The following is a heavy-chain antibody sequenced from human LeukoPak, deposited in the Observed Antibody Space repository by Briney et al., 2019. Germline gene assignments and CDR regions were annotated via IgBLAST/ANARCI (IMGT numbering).Heavy chain of an antibody. Sequence: ASVTVSCKASGYTFTGYYIHWVRQAPGQGLEWMGWINPNSGGTNYAQKFQGRVTMTRDTSISTAYMELRSLRSDDTAVYYCARDSSLWFGESHRFDPWGQGTLVTVSS. CDR3: ARDSSLWFGESHRFDP. D-gene: IGHD3-10*01. V-gene: IGHV1-2*02. CDR2: INPNSGGT. J-gene: IGHJ5*02. CDR1: GYTFTGYY.